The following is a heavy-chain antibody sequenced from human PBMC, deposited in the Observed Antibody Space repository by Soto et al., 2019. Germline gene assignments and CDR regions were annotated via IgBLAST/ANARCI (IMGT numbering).Heavy chain of an antibody. J-gene: IGHJ4*02. CDR3: ARASPIAVAGFDY. V-gene: IGHV4-59*01. Sequence: QVQLRESGPGLVKPSETLSLTCTVSGGSISSYYWSWIRQPPGKGLEWIGYIYYSGSTNYNPSLKGRVTISVDTSKNQFSLKLSSVTAADTAVYYCARASPIAVAGFDYWGQGTLVTVSS. CDR1: GGSISSYY. D-gene: IGHD6-19*01. CDR2: IYYSGST.